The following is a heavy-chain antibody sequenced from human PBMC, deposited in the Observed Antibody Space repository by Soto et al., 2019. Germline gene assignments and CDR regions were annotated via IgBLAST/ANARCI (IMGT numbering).Heavy chain of an antibody. CDR2: IYHNGSP. Sequence: QVQLQESGPGLVQPSGTLSLTCAVSCGSISSTNWLSWVRQSPGKGLEWIGEIYHNGSPDYNPSLKSRVTISVDKSKNHVFLKLTSVTAADTAMYFCGRWLGTSYGMDVWGQGTAVNVSS. D-gene: IGHD3-10*01. V-gene: IGHV4-4*02. CDR1: CGSISSTNW. J-gene: IGHJ6*02. CDR3: GRWLGTSYGMDV.